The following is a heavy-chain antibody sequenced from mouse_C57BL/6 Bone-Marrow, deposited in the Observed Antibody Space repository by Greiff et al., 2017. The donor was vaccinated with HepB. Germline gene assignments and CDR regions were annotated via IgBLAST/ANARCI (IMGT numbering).Heavy chain of an antibody. CDR3: AIFCYGFAY. V-gene: IGHV1-69*01. Sequence: QVQLQQPGAELVMPGASVKLSCKASGYTFTSYWMHWVKQRPGQGLEWIGEIDPSDSYTNYNQKFKGKSTLTVDKSSSTAYMQLSSLTSEDSAVYYCAIFCYGFAYWGQGTLVTVSA. CDR2: IDPSDSYT. D-gene: IGHD2-12*01. J-gene: IGHJ3*01. CDR1: GYTFTSYW.